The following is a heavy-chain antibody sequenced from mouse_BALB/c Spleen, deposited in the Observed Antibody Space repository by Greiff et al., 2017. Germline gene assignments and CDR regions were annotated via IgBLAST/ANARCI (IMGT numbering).Heavy chain of an antibody. V-gene: IGHV1-69*02. Sequence: QVQLQQPGAELVRPGASVKLSCKASGYTFTSYWINWVKQRPGQGLEWIGNIYPSDSYTNYNQKFKDKAILTVDKSSSTAYMQLSSLTSEDSAVYYCAKRAFAYWGQGTLVTVSA. CDR2: IYPSDSYT. D-gene: IGHD3-1*01. J-gene: IGHJ3*01. CDR1: GYTFTSYW. CDR3: AKRAFAY.